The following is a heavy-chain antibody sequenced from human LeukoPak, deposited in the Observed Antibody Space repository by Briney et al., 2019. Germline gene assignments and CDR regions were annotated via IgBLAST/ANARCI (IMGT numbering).Heavy chain of an antibody. J-gene: IGHJ4*02. D-gene: IGHD3-22*01. CDR1: GFTFSYA. CDR3: ARVFSGGVVVITPFDY. CDR2: ISYDGNEK. V-gene: IGHV3-30-3*01. Sequence: GGSLRLSCAASGFTFSYAMHWVRQAPGKGLEWVAVISYDGNEKYYADSVKGRFTISRDNSMDTLYLQMNSLRAEDTAIYYCARVFSGGVVVITPFDYWGRGTLVTVSS.